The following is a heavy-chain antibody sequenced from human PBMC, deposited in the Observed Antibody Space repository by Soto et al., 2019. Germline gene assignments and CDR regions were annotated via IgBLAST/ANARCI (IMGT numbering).Heavy chain of an antibody. V-gene: IGHV3-23*01. Sequence: QPGGSLRLSCAASGFTFSIYAMRWVRDAPGKGLEWVSAISGSGGSTYYADSVKGRFTISRDNSKNTLYLQMNSLRAEDTAVYYCAKSSELWELLRHYYYGMDVWGQGTTVTVSS. D-gene: IGHD1-26*01. J-gene: IGHJ6*02. CDR3: AKSSELWELLRHYYYGMDV. CDR2: ISGSGGST. CDR1: GFTFSIYA.